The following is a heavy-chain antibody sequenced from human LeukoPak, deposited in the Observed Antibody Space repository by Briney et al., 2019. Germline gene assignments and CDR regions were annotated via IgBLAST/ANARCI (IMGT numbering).Heavy chain of an antibody. CDR2: MSPNSGNT. Sequence: GASVKVSCKASGYTFTSYDINWVRQATGQGPEWMGWMSPNSGNTGYAQKFQGRVTMTRNTSISTAYMELSSLRSEDTAVYYCATNIAADVWFDPWGQGTLVTVSS. CDR3: ATNIAADVWFDP. J-gene: IGHJ5*02. D-gene: IGHD6-13*01. V-gene: IGHV1-8*01. CDR1: GYTFTSYD.